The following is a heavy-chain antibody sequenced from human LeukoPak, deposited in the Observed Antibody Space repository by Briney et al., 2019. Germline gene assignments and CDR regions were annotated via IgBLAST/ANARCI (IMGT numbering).Heavy chain of an antibody. CDR2: IIPIFGIA. J-gene: IGHJ5*02. CDR1: GGTFSSYA. V-gene: IGHV1-69*04. CDR3: ARDGRSSTSYSWFDP. D-gene: IGHD2-2*01. Sequence: SVKVSCKASGGTFSSYAISWVRQAPGQGLEWMGRIIPIFGIANYAQKFQGRVTITADKSTSTAYMELSSLRSEDTAVYYCARDGRSSTSYSWFDPWGQGTLVTVSS.